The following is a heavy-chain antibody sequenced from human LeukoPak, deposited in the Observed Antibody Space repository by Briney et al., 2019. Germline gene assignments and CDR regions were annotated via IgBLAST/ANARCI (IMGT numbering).Heavy chain of an antibody. Sequence: GGSLRLSCAASGFTFSSYWMHWVRQAPGKGLVWVSRINSDGSSTSYADSVRGRFSISRDNAKNTLYLQMNSLRAEDTAVYYCAKDRRLLWFGELSLSMHPTGPDYWGQGTLVTVSS. CDR1: GFTFSSYW. V-gene: IGHV3-74*01. CDR2: INSDGSST. CDR3: AKDRRLLWFGELSLSMHPTGPDY. J-gene: IGHJ4*02. D-gene: IGHD3-10*01.